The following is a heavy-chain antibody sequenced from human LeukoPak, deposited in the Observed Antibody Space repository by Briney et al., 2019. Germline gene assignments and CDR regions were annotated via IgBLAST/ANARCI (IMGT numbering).Heavy chain of an antibody. CDR1: GGSISSHY. CDR3: ARERGFYFDY. V-gene: IGHV4-59*11. J-gene: IGHJ4*02. CDR2: TYYSGST. D-gene: IGHD3-10*01. Sequence: SETLSLTCTVSGGSISSHYWSWIRQPPGKGLEWIGYTYYSGSTNYNPSLKSRVTISVDTSKNRFSLKLSSVTAADTAVYYCARERGFYFDYWGQGTLVTVSS.